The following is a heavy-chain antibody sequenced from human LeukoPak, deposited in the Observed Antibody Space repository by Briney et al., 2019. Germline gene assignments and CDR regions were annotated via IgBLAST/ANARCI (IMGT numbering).Heavy chain of an antibody. J-gene: IGHJ6*02. CDR2: IYYSGST. CDR3: ARVEYAYYGMDV. CDR1: GGSISSHY. D-gene: IGHD2/OR15-2a*01. V-gene: IGHV4-59*11. Sequence: PSETLSLTCTVSGGSISSHYWSWIRQPPGKGLEWIGDIYYSGSTNYNPSLKSRVTISADTSKNQFSLKLSSVTAADTAVYYCARVEYAYYGMDVWGQGTTVTVSS.